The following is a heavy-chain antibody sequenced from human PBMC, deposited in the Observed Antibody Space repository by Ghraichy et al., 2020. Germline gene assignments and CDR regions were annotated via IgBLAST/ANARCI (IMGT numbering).Heavy chain of an antibody. V-gene: IGHV1-2*02. CDR1: GYTFTDYY. CDR3: ARDPRPTWIQLYGRGEVGMDV. D-gene: IGHD5-18*01. CDR2: INPNSGGT. Sequence: ASVKVSCKASGYTFTDYYVHWVRQAPGQGLEWMGWINPNSGGTNYAQKFQGRVTMTRDTSISTAYMELSRLRSDDTAVYYCARDPRPTWIQLYGRGEVGMDVWGQGTTVTVSS. J-gene: IGHJ6*02.